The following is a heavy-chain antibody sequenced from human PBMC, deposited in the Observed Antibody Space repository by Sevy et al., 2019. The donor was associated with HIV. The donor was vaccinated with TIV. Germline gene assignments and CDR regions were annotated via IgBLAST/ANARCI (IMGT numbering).Heavy chain of an antibody. CDR1: GGSISSGSYY. J-gene: IGHJ3*02. CDR2: IYTSGST. V-gene: IGHV4-61*02. Sequence: SETLSLTCTVSGGSISSGSYYWSWIRQPAGKGLEWIGRIYTSGSTNYNPSLKSRVTISVDTSKNQFSLKLSYVTAADTAVYYCARGGGNSFLDAFDIWGQGTMVTVSS. CDR3: ARGGGNSFLDAFDI. D-gene: IGHD2-21*02.